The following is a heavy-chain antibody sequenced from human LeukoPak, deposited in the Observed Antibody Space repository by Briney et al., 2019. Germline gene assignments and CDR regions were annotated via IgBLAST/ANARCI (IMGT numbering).Heavy chain of an antibody. J-gene: IGHJ5*02. D-gene: IGHD6-13*01. CDR1: GCNFTGYY. CDR2: INPNSGGT. CDR3: ATDSSSSNWFDP. Sequence: GASVKVSFKAAGCNFTGYYMDWGRPAPGQGLGWVGWINPNSGGTNYSQKFQGRVTMTRDTSISTAYMELSRLRSDDTAVYYCATDSSSSNWFDPWGQGTLVTVSS. V-gene: IGHV1-2*02.